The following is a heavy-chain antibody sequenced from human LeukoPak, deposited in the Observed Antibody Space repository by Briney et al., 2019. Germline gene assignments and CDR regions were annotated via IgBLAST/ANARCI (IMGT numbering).Heavy chain of an antibody. J-gene: IGHJ4*02. Sequence: ASVTVSCKASGYTFTGNCMHWVRQAPGQGREWMGWINPNSGGTTFTRKFQGRVTITRDTSLSTAYMALSRLRSDDTAVYFCARLGATAYDYWGQGTLVTVSS. CDR3: ARLGATAYDY. V-gene: IGHV1-2*02. CDR2: INPNSGGT. D-gene: IGHD1-26*01. CDR1: GYTFTGNC.